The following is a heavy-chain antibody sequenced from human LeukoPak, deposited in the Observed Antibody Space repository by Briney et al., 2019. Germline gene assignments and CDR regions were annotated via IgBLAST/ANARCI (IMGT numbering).Heavy chain of an antibody. J-gene: IGHJ4*02. CDR3: ARDLGYCSSTNCDTFDY. CDR1: GYSFTSYG. D-gene: IGHD2-2*01. Sequence: ASVKVSCKASGYSFTSYGISWVRQAPGQGLEWMGWVSTHDANTKYAQKLQGRLTLTTDTSTSTAYMELRSLRSDDTAVYYCARDLGYCSSTNCDTFDYWGQGTLVTVSS. CDR2: VSTHDANT. V-gene: IGHV1-18*01.